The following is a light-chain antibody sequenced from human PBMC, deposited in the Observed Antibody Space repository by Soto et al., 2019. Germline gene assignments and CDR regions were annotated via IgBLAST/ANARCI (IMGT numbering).Light chain of an antibody. J-gene: IGLJ1*01. Sequence: SVLTQPPSVSGSPGQSVTISCTGTSSDVGSYNRVSWYQQPPGTAPKLMLYEVSNRPSGVPDRFSGSKSGNTASLTISGLQAEDEGDYYCCSYTSSTHYVFGTGTKLTVL. CDR1: SSDVGSYNR. V-gene: IGLV2-18*02. CDR3: CSYTSSTHYV. CDR2: EVS.